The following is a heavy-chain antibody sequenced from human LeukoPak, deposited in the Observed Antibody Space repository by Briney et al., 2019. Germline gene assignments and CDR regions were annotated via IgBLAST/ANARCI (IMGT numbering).Heavy chain of an antibody. J-gene: IGHJ5*02. V-gene: IGHV1-18*01. CDR1: GYTFTSYG. D-gene: IGHD2-15*01. CDR2: ISAYNGNT. Sequence: GASVKVSCKASGYTFTSYGISWVRQAPGQGLEWMGWISAYNGNTNYAQKLQGRVTMTTDTSTSNAYMELRSLRSDDTALYYWARPYCSGGSCPNGGFWFDPWGQGTLVTVSS. CDR3: ARPYCSGGSCPNGGFWFDP.